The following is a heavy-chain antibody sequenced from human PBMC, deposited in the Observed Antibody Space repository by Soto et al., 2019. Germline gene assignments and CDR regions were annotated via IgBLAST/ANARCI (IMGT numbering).Heavy chain of an antibody. Sequence: SETLSLTCTVSGGSISSGGYYWSWIRQHPGKGLEWIGYIYYSGSTYYNPSLKSRVTISVDTSKNQFSLKLSSVTAADTAVYYCARVNVFMGSGYPFDYWGQGTLVTVSS. CDR3: ARVNVFMGSGYPFDY. V-gene: IGHV4-31*03. CDR2: IYYSGST. J-gene: IGHJ4*02. D-gene: IGHD3-22*01. CDR1: GGSISSGGYY.